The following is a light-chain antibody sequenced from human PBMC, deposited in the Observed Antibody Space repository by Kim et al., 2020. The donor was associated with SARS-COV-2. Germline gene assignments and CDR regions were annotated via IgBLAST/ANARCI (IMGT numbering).Light chain of an antibody. V-gene: IGKV3-20*01. CDR1: QSISSEF. CDR2: GAS. Sequence: PGERAALSCRACQSISSEFLAWYQQISGQPPGLLMFGASTRAAGIPDRFSGGGSGTDFTLTITRLEPADSAVYYCQQYTTSPPAYTFGQGTKLEI. CDR3: QQYTTSPPAYT. J-gene: IGKJ2*01.